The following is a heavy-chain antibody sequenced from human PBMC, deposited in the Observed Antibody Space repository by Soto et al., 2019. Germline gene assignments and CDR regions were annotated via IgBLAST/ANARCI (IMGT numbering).Heavy chain of an antibody. V-gene: IGHV1-69*13. CDR1: GGTFSSYA. D-gene: IGHD6-25*01. J-gene: IGHJ6*02. CDR3: ASWGIAAAKYQNYYYYGMDV. CDR2: IIPIFGTA. Sequence: SVKVSCKASGGTFSSYAISWVRQAPGQGLEWMGGIIPIFGTANYAQKFQGRVTITADESTSTAYMELSSLRSEDTAVYYCASWGIAAAKYQNYYYYGMDVWGQGTTVTVS.